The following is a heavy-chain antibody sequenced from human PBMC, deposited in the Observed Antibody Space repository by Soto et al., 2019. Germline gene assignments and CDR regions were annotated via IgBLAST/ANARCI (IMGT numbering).Heavy chain of an antibody. CDR1: GFTISNYG. CDR3: ARHLMYSKK. V-gene: IGHV3-30-3*01. CDR2: ISYDGTI. Sequence: GGSLRLSCAASGFTISNYGMHWVRQAPGKGLEWVAVISYDGTIYYADSVKGRFTISRDNAKNSLYLQMNSLRAEDTAVYYCARHLMYSKKWGQGTLVTVSS. J-gene: IGHJ4*02. D-gene: IGHD1-26*01.